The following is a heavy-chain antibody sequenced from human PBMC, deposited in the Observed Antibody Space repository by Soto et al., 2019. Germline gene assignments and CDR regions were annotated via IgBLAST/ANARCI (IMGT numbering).Heavy chain of an antibody. CDR3: AHRVLLTVFGLVTTTAIYFDF. Sequence: QITLKESGPTVVNPTETLTLTCTFSGFSLTTSGVGVGWVRQSPGKAPEWLALIYWDDDKRYRTSLKSRLTITKDTSKNQVVLTMANVDPADTATYYCAHRVLLTVFGLVTTTAIYFDFWGQGTPVVVSS. D-gene: IGHD3-3*01. V-gene: IGHV2-5*02. CDR1: GFSLTTSGVG. J-gene: IGHJ4*02. CDR2: IYWDDDK.